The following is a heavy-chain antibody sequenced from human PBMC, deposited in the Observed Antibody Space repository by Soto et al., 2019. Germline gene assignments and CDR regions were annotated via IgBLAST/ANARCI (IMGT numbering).Heavy chain of an antibody. Sequence: QVQLQQWGAGLLKPSETLSLTCAVYGGSFSGYYWSWIRQPPGKGLEWIGEINHSGSTNYNPSLKSRVTISVDTSKNQFSLKLSSVTAADTAVYYCARGVYYDFWSGYSEGGMDVWGQGTTVTVSS. CDR1: GGSFSGYY. D-gene: IGHD3-3*01. J-gene: IGHJ6*02. CDR3: ARGVYYDFWSGYSEGGMDV. V-gene: IGHV4-34*01. CDR2: INHSGST.